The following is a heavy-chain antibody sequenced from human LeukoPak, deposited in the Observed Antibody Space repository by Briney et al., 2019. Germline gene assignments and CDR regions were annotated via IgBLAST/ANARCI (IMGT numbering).Heavy chain of an antibody. D-gene: IGHD6-13*01. CDR3: AKDASSSWRWGAFDI. CDR2: INWNGSGA. Sequence: GGSLRLSCAASGFTFDDYGMSWVRQAPGKGLEWVSGINWNGSGAGYADSVKGRFTISRDNAKNSLYLQMNSLRAEDTAVYYCAKDASSSWRWGAFDIWGQGTMVTVSS. J-gene: IGHJ3*02. V-gene: IGHV3-20*04. CDR1: GFTFDDYG.